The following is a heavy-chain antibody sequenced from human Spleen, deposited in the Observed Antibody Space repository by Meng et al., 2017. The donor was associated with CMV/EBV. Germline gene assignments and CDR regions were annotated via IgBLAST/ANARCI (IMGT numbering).Heavy chain of an antibody. J-gene: IGHJ4*02. V-gene: IGHV3-7*01. CDR1: GFTFNNYW. Sequence: GESLKISCAASGFTFNNYWMSWVRQAPGKGLEWVANIKQDGSEKYYVDSVKGRFTISRDNSKNTLDLQMNSLRPEDTALYYCARDDFWSGPSYWGQGTLVTVSS. CDR2: IKQDGSEK. D-gene: IGHD3-3*01. CDR3: ARDDFWSGPSY.